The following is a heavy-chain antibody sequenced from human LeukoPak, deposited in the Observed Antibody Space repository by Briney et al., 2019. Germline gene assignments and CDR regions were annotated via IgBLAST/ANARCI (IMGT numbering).Heavy chain of an antibody. CDR1: GGSISSYY. V-gene: IGHV4-59*01. CDR2: IYYSGST. CDR3: ARGGGIAARRGIDY. J-gene: IGHJ4*02. Sequence: SETLSLTCTVSGGSISSYYWSWIRQPLGKGLEWIGYIYYSGSTNYNPSLKSRVTISVDTSKNQFSLKLSSVTAADTAVYYCARGGGIAARRGIDYWGQGTLVTVSS. D-gene: IGHD6-6*01.